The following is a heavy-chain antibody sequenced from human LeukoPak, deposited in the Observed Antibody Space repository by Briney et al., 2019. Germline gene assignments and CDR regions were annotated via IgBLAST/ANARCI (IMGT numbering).Heavy chain of an antibody. CDR2: IWYDGSNK. D-gene: IGHD5-18*01. Sequence: GGSLRLSCAASGFTFSSYSMNWVRQAPGKGLEWVAVIWYDGSNKYYADSVKGRFTISRDNSKNTLYLQMNSLRAEDTAVYYCARGYSYAADAFDIWGQGTMVTVSS. CDR3: ARGYSYAADAFDI. CDR1: GFTFSSYS. J-gene: IGHJ3*02. V-gene: IGHV3-33*08.